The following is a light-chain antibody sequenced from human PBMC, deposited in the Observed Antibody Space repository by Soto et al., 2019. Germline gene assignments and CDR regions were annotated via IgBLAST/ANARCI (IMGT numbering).Light chain of an antibody. CDR2: EVS. Sequence: QSALTQPPSASGSPGQSVTISCTGTSSDVGGYNYVSWYQQHPGKAPKLMIYEVSKRPSGVPDRFSGSKSGNTASLTVSGLQAEDEADYYCSSYAGSNHPPVVFGGGTQLTVL. V-gene: IGLV2-8*01. CDR1: SSDVGGYNY. CDR3: SSYAGSNHPPVV. J-gene: IGLJ2*01.